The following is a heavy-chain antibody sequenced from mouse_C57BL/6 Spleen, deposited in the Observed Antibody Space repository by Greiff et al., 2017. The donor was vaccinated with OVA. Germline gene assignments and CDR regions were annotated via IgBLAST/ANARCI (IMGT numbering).Heavy chain of an antibody. CDR1: GYTFTSYW. Sequence: QIQLQQPGAELVKPRASVKMSCKASGYTFTSYWITWVKQRPGQGLEWLGDIYPGSGSTNYNEMFKRKATLTVDTSSSTAYMQLSSLTSEDSAVYYCARSGDGYSASYAMDYWGQGTSVTVSS. D-gene: IGHD2-3*01. CDR2: IYPGSGST. J-gene: IGHJ4*01. CDR3: ARSGDGYSASYAMDY. V-gene: IGHV1-55*01.